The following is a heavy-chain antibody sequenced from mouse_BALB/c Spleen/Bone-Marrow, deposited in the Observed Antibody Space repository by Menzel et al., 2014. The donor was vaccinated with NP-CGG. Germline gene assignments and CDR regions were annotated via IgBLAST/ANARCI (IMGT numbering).Heavy chain of an antibody. CDR2: IDPENGDT. J-gene: IGHJ3*01. CDR3: GLYEYNEKRAY. Sequence: VQLQQFGAEFARSGASVKLSCTACGFNIKAYHMHWVKQRPEQGLEWIGWIDPENGDTEYAPTFQGKATMTADTSSNTTCQQLSILPSEDTAVYYCGLYEYNEKRAYWGQGTLVTVTA. V-gene: IGHV14-4*02. CDR1: GFNIKAYH. D-gene: IGHD2-4*01.